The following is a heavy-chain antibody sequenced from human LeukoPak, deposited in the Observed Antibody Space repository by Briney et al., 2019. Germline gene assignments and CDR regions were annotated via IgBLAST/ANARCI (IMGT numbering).Heavy chain of an antibody. J-gene: IGHJ1*01. Sequence: GGSLRLSCAASGFTFDDYAMHWVRQAPGKGLEWVSGISWNSGSIGYADSVKGRFTISRDNAKNSLYLQMNSLRAEDTALYYCAKDMGTIAAAGTGYFQHWGQGTRVTVSS. CDR2: ISWNSGSI. V-gene: IGHV3-9*01. CDR1: GFTFDDYA. D-gene: IGHD6-13*01. CDR3: AKDMGTIAAAGTGYFQH.